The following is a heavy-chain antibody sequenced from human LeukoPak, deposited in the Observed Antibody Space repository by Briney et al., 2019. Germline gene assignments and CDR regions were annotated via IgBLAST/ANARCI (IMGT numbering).Heavy chain of an antibody. Sequence: SETLSLTCTVSGGSISSSSYYWGWIRQPPGKGLEWIGSIYYSGSTYYNPSLKSRVTISVDTSKNQFSLKLSSVTAADTAVYYCARVPSDYYYGPYAFDIWGQGTMVTVSS. CDR3: ARVPSDYYYGPYAFDI. J-gene: IGHJ3*02. D-gene: IGHD3-10*01. CDR1: GGSISSSSYY. V-gene: IGHV4-39*07. CDR2: IYYSGST.